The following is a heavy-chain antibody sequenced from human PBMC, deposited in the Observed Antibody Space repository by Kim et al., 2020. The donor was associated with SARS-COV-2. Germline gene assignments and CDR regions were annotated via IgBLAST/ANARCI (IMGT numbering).Heavy chain of an antibody. V-gene: IGHV4-39*01. CDR1: SDSISSGRYY. Sequence: SETLSLTCTVSSDSISSGRYYWGWIRQPPGKGLEWIGSIYYSGTTYYNPPLKSRVTISVDTSKNQFSLKLSYVTAADTAVYYCARHGKYDGILIGDNPHFYDWGQGSLGAVAS. CDR2: IYYSGTT. J-gene: IGHJ4*02. D-gene: IGHD3-16*01. CDR3: ARHGKYDGILIGDNPHFYD.